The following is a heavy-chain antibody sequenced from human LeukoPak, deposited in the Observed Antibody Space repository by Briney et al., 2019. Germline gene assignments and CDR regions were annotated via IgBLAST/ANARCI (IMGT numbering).Heavy chain of an antibody. J-gene: IGHJ4*02. CDR1: GFTFSSYG. CDR3: ARVNAKAGYSSSWYPTNFDY. V-gene: IGHV3-7*01. CDR2: IKQDGSEK. D-gene: IGHD6-13*01. Sequence: GGSLRLSCAASGFTFSSYGMNWVRQAPGKGLEWVASIKQDGSEKYYVDSVKGRFTISRDNAKNSLYLQMNSLRAEDTAVYYCARVNAKAGYSSSWYPTNFDYWGQGTLVTVSS.